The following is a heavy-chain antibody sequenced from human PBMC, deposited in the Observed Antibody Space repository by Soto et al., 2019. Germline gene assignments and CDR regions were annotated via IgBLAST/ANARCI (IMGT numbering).Heavy chain of an antibody. D-gene: IGHD5-18*01. CDR1: GGSFSDHY. V-gene: IGHV4-34*01. Sequence: QVQLQQWGAGLLKPSETLSLTCAVYGGSFSDHYWSWIRQTPGKGLEWIGEINHSGSTNYNPSFKSRVTISVDTSKNQFSLYLSSVTAADTAVIYCARGVGAYSYGGLDSWGQGTLVTVSA. CDR3: ARGVGAYSYGGLDS. CDR2: INHSGST. J-gene: IGHJ5*01.